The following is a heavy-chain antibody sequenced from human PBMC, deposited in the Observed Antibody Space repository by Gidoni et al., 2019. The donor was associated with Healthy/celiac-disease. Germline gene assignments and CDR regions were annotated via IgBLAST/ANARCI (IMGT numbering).Heavy chain of an antibody. Sequence: QVQLVESGGGVVQPGRSLRLSCAASGFTFSSYGMHWVRQAPGKGLEWVAVIWYDGSNKDYADSVKGRFTISRDNSKNTLYLQMNSLRAEDTAVYYCAREGEGWLQLTIDYWGQGTLVTVSS. CDR2: IWYDGSNK. D-gene: IGHD5-12*01. V-gene: IGHV3-33*01. J-gene: IGHJ4*02. CDR3: AREGEGWLQLTIDY. CDR1: GFTFSSYG.